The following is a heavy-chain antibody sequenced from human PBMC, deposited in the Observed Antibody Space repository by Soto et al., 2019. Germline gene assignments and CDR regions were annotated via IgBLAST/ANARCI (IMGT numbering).Heavy chain of an antibody. CDR3: ASQDPPRDRYCSSYSCYDGWFES. V-gene: IGHV1-69*01. CDR1: GGAFGTFA. CDR2: IIPIYGTP. Sequence: QVQLDQSGPEVKKSGSSVKVSCKASGGAFGTFAISWLRQAPGQGLEWMGGIIPIYGTPHYAQIFKGRVTISADASTDTGYMEVTSRTSADTAVYYCASQDPPRDRYCSSYSCYDGWFESWGQGTLVTVST. D-gene: IGHD2-2*01. J-gene: IGHJ5*01.